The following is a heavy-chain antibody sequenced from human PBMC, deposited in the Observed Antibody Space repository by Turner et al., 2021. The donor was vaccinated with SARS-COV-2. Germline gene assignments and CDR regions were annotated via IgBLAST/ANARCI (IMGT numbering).Heavy chain of an antibody. D-gene: IGHD6-19*01. Sequence: EVQLVESGGGLVQPGGSLGLSCADSGFTFSDYWMTWVRQAPGKGLEWVANIRQDGIEKNYVDSVKGRFTISRDNAKNSVFLQMNSLRDEDTALYYCARGTVAAHWGQGTQVTVSS. CDR1: GFTFSDYW. J-gene: IGHJ4*02. CDR2: IRQDGIEK. V-gene: IGHV3-7*04. CDR3: ARGTVAAH.